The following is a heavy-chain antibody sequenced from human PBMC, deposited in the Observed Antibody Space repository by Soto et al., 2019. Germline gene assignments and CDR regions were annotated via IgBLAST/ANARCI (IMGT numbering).Heavy chain of an antibody. CDR1: GFNFGVFG. CDR3: ALTRRSSLLEVAGPGFEY. V-gene: IGHV3-30*03. CDR2: LSYEGSEE. Sequence: GGSLRLSCAASGFNFGVFGMHWVRQAPGKGLEWLSVLSYEGSEEYYADSVRGRFTISRDNSKNTLFLQMDSLRVNDTGVYYCALTRRSSLLEVAGPGFEYWGQGTLVTVSS. J-gene: IGHJ4*02. D-gene: IGHD6-19*01.